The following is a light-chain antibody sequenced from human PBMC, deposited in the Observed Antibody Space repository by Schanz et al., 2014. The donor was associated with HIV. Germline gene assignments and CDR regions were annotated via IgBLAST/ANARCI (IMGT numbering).Light chain of an antibody. Sequence: QSVLTQPPSASGTPGQSVTVSCSGSTSNIGSNTVDWFQQLPGTAPKLLIYNTYHRPSGVPDRFSGSGSGTSASLAISGLQSEDESDFFCATWDDSLNGWVFGGGTKLTVL. CDR1: TSNIGSNT. V-gene: IGLV1-44*01. CDR2: NTY. CDR3: ATWDDSLNGWV. J-gene: IGLJ3*02.